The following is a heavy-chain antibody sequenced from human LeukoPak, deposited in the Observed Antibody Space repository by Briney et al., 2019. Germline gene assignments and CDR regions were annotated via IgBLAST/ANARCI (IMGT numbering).Heavy chain of an antibody. V-gene: IGHV4-39*01. D-gene: IGHD5-18*01. J-gene: IGHJ4*02. CDR2: IYYSGST. CDR1: GGSISSSSYY. CDR3: ARRGYSCGFRTDY. Sequence: SETLSLTCTVSGGSISSSSYYWGWIRQPPGKGLEWIGSIYYSGSTYYNPSLKSRVTISVDTSKNQFSLKLSSVTAADTAVYYCARRGYSCGFRTDYWGQGTLVTVSS.